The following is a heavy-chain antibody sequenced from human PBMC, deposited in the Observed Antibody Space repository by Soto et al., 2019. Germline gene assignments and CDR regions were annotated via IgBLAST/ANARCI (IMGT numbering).Heavy chain of an antibody. CDR1: GGPFSSYA. Sequence: QVQLVQSGAEVKKPGSSVKVSCTASGGPFSSYAINWVRQAPGQGLEWMGVITPMFGAPHYAQNFKGRITITADKSTNTASTELSSLTSGDTAVYFCARVFTGIWFDPWGQGTLVTVSS. V-gene: IGHV1-69*06. CDR3: ARVFTGIWFDP. CDR2: ITPMFGAP. J-gene: IGHJ5*02. D-gene: IGHD1-20*01.